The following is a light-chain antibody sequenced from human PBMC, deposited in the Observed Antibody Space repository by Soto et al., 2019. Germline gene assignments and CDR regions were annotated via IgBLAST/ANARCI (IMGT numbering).Light chain of an antibody. J-gene: IGKJ4*01. CDR3: QQSHSTPLT. Sequence: DIRVIQSPSSLSASVGDRVTITCRASLRISKYLNWYQQKPGKAPKLLIYGASTLQSGVPPRFSGSGSGTDFTLTISGLQPEDSATYYCQQSHSTPLTFGGGTKLEI. CDR1: LRISKY. CDR2: GAS. V-gene: IGKV1-39*01.